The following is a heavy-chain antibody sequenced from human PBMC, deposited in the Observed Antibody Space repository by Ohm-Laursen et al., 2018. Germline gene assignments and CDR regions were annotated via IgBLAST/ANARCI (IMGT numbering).Heavy chain of an antibody. V-gene: IGHV1-46*01. D-gene: IGHD3-22*01. CDR1: GYTFTSYY. CDR3: AKDGPYYYDSSGYSDYYYYGMDV. Sequence: ASVKVSCKASGYTFTSYYMHWVRQAPGQGLEWMGIINPSGGSTSYAQKFQGRVTMTRDTSTSTVYMELSSLRSEDTAVYYCAKDGPYYYDSSGYSDYYYYGMDVWGQGTTVTVSS. J-gene: IGHJ6*02. CDR2: INPSGGST.